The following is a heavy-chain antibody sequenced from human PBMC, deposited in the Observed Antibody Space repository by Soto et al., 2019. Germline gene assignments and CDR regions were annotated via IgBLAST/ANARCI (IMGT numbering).Heavy chain of an antibody. Sequence: GASVKVSCKASGYTFTGNYMHWVRQAPGQGLEWMGWINPNSGGTNYAQKFQGWVTMTRDTSISTAYMELSRLRSDDTAVYYCARDLLIVDTAMVSPVQDYYYYGMDVWGQGTTVTVSS. V-gene: IGHV1-2*04. D-gene: IGHD5-18*01. J-gene: IGHJ6*02. CDR2: INPNSGGT. CDR1: GYTFTGNY. CDR3: ARDLLIVDTAMVSPVQDYYYYGMDV.